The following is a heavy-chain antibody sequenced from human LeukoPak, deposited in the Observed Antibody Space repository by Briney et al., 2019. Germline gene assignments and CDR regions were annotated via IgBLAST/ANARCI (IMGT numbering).Heavy chain of an antibody. CDR2: IRSKSNGGTT. CDR3: AHRDTTMVRVDY. Sequence: GGSLRLSCAASGFTFRNASMSWVRQAPGKGLEWVGRIRSKSNGGTTDYAAPVKGRFTISRDDSKDTLYLQMDSLTTEDTAVYFCAHRDTTMVRVDYWGQGTLVTVSS. D-gene: IGHD5-18*01. CDR1: GFTFRNAS. J-gene: IGHJ4*02. V-gene: IGHV3-15*01.